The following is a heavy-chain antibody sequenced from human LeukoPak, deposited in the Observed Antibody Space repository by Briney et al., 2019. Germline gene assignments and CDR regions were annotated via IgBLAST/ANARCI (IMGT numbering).Heavy chain of an antibody. D-gene: IGHD4-17*01. CDR1: GYSFTSYW. J-gene: IGHJ4*02. V-gene: IGHV5-51*01. CDR2: IYPGDSDT. Sequence: GESLKISCKGSGYSFTSYWIGWVRQMPGKGREWMRIIYPGDSDTRYSPSFQGQVTISANKSISTAYLQWSSLKASDTAMYYCARRTIMTTVIPYYFDYWGQGTLVTVSS. CDR3: ARRTIMTTVIPYYFDY.